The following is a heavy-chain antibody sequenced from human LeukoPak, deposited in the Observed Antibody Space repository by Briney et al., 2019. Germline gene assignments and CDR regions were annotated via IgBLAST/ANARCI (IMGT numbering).Heavy chain of an antibody. CDR3: ARRPTTYYEYYLYHAMDV. V-gene: IGHV3-21*01. D-gene: IGHD3-22*01. CDR1: GFSFSTYA. Sequence: GGSLRLSCVASGFSFSTYAMNWVRQAPGKGLEWVSSISNSGSYMYYADSVKGRFSISRDDAKKSVYLQMNSRRAEDTAVYYCARRPTTYYEYYLYHAMDVWGQGTTVTVSS. CDR2: ISNSGSYM. J-gene: IGHJ6*02.